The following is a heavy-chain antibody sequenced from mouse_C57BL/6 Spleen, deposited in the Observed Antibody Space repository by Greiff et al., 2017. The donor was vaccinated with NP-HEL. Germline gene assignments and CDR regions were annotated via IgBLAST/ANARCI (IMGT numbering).Heavy chain of an antibody. J-gene: IGHJ4*01. CDR1: GYTFTDYY. D-gene: IGHD3-2*02. CDR3: ARQLRLQDYAMDY. Sequence: EVQLQQSGPELVKPGASVKISCKASGYTFTDYYMNWVKQSHGKSLEWIGDINPNNGGTSYNQKFKGKATLTVDKSSSTAYMELRSLTSEDSAVYYVARQLRLQDYAMDYWGQGTSVTVSS. CDR2: INPNNGGT. V-gene: IGHV1-26*01.